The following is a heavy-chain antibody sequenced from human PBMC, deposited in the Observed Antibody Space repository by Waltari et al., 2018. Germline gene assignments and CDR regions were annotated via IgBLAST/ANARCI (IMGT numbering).Heavy chain of an antibody. CDR1: GYTFISYA. CDR2: INTGNGNT. J-gene: IGHJ3*02. D-gene: IGHD6-25*01. Sequence: QVQLVQSGAEVKKPGASVKLSCKASGYTFISYAMHWVRQAPGERREWMGWINTGNGNTKNSQKFQGRVTITRDTSANTAYLELSSLRSEDTALYYCATEAAAAAFDIWGQGTMVTVPS. CDR3: ATEAAAAAFDI. V-gene: IGHV1-3*04.